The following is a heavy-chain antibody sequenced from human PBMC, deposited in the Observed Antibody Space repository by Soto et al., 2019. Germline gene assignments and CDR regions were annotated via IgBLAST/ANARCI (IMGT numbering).Heavy chain of an antibody. V-gene: IGHV4-4*02. Sequence: SETLSLTCAVSGVSISSHDWWTWVRQPPGKGLEWIGESHQSGNTNYNSSLESRVTISLDKSKNQFSLKLSSVTAADTAVYYCARGSYYYDSSGYYHYWGQGTLVTVSS. D-gene: IGHD3-22*01. J-gene: IGHJ4*02. CDR3: ARGSYYYDSSGYYHY. CDR2: SHQSGNT. CDR1: GVSISSHDW.